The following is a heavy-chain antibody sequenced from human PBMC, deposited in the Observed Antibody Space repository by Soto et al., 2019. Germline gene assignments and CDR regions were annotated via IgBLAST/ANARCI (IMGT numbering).Heavy chain of an antibody. CDR1: GYTFINYD. Sequence: KVSCKASGYTFINYDISWVRQATGQGLEWMGWMNPGSGKTGYANKFQGRVTMTRDASTSTAHLELSSLTSEDTAVYYCARMASFGTLNWFDPWGQGTLVTVSS. D-gene: IGHD3-16*01. V-gene: IGHV1-8*02. J-gene: IGHJ5*02. CDR2: MNPGSGKT. CDR3: ARMASFGTLNWFDP.